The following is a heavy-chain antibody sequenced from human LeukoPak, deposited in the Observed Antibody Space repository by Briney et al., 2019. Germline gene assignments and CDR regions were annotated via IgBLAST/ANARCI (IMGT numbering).Heavy chain of an antibody. CDR1: GFTFTDYY. D-gene: IGHD6-19*01. J-gene: IGHJ4*02. CDR2: ISSSGTVI. V-gene: IGHV3-11*04. Sequence: GGSLRLSCAASGFTFTDYYMSWIRQAPGKGLEWVSYISSSGTVIYYGDSVKGRFTISRDNAKKSLYLQMNGLRAEDTAVYYCARDQKQWLVRGFDYWGQGTLVTVSS. CDR3: ARDQKQWLVRGFDY.